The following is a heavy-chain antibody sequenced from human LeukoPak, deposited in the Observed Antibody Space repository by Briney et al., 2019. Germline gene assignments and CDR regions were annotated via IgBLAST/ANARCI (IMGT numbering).Heavy chain of an antibody. CDR1: GYTFGSDD. CDR3: ARARVRTTVTTWYFDY. D-gene: IGHD4-17*01. Sequence: PGASVKVSCKASGYTFGSDDINWVRQATGQGLEWMGWINPNNGNLGYAQKFQGRVTITADKSTSTAYMELSSLRSEDTAVYYCARARVRTTVTTWYFDYWGQGTLVTVSS. CDR2: INPNNGNL. V-gene: IGHV1-8*03. J-gene: IGHJ4*02.